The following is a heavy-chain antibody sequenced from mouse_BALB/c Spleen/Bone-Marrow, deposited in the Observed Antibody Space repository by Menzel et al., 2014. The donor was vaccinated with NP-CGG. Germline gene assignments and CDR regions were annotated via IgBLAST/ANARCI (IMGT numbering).Heavy chain of an antibody. CDR1: GYSFTGCT. J-gene: IGHJ4*01. D-gene: IGHD1-1*01. Sequence: SGPELVKPGASMKISCKASGYSFTGCTMNWVKQGHGKNLEWIGLINPYNGGTSYNQKFKGKATLTVDKSSSTAYMELLSLTSEDSAVYYCARGDYYGYAMDYWGQGTSVTVSS. V-gene: IGHV1-18*01. CDR2: INPYNGGT. CDR3: ARGDYYGYAMDY.